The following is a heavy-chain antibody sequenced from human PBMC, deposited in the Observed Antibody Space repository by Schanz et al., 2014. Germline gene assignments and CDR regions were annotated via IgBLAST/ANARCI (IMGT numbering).Heavy chain of an antibody. CDR1: GFTFRAYS. J-gene: IGHJ3*01. D-gene: IGHD5-12*01. Sequence: EVQLVESGGGLLKPGTSLRLSCAASGFTFRAYSMNWVRQAPGKGLEWVSSISSSGTYTYHADSVKGRFIISRDSSKNTLFLQMNSLRAEDTAVYFCARDGGRDGYNLAFDVWGQGTLVTVSS. V-gene: IGHV3-21*04. CDR2: ISSSGTYT. CDR3: ARDGGRDGYNLAFDV.